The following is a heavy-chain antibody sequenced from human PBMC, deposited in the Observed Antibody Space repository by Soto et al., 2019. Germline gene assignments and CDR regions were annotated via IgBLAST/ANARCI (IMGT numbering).Heavy chain of an antibody. D-gene: IGHD6-13*01. CDR1: GGTFSSYA. V-gene: IGHV1-69*13. J-gene: IGHJ6*02. Sequence: WASVKVSCKASGGTFSSYAISWVRQAPGLGLEWMGGIIPIFGTANYAQKFQGRVTITADESTSTAYMELSSLRSEGTAVYYCARARIAAAGDYYYYGMDVWGQGTTVTVSS. CDR2: IIPIFGTA. CDR3: ARARIAAAGDYYYYGMDV.